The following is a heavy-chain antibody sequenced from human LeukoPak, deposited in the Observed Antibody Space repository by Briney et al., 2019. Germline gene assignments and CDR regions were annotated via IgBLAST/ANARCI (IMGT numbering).Heavy chain of an antibody. CDR1: GYTFTSYD. Sequence: ASVKVSCKASGYTFTSYDINWVRQATGQGLEWMGWMNPNNGNTGYAQKFQGRVTITRNTSISTAYTELSSLRSEDTAVYYCAREVYYDSSGYYNWGQGTLVTVSS. D-gene: IGHD3-22*01. J-gene: IGHJ4*02. CDR3: AREVYYDSSGYYN. V-gene: IGHV1-8*03. CDR2: MNPNNGNT.